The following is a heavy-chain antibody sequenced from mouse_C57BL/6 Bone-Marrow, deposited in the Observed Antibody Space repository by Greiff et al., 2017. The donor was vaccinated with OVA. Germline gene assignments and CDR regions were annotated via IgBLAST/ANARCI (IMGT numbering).Heavy chain of an antibody. V-gene: IGHV1-64*01. CDR1: GYTFTSYW. Sequence: QVQLQQPGAELVKPGASVKLSCKASGYTFTSYWMHWVKQRPGPGLEWIGMIHPNSGSTNYNEKFKSKATLTVDKSSSTAYMQLRRLASEDSSVYYVARSYGTHGRYYFDDWGQGTTLTVSS. D-gene: IGHD2-1*01. CDR2: IHPNSGST. CDR3: ARSYGTHGRYYFDD. J-gene: IGHJ2*01.